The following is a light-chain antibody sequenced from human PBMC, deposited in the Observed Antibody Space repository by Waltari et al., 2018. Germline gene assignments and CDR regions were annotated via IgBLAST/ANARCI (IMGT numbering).Light chain of an antibody. J-gene: IGLJ1*01. CDR2: KDN. Sequence: SYELTQPPSVSVSPGQTARITCSGDALPKQYVYWYQQKPGQAPVLMIYKDNERPSGIPERFSGSRSGTTVTLTISGVQAEDEADYYCQSGNSRGSYYVFGTGTKVTVL. CDR3: QSGNSRGSYYV. V-gene: IGLV3-25*03. CDR1: ALPKQY.